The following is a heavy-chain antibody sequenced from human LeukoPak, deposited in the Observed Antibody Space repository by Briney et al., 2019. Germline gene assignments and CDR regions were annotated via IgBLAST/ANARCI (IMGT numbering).Heavy chain of an antibody. Sequence: GGSLRLSCVASGFSFSSSAMLWVRQAPGKGLEWVSSISSSSNHIYYANSVKGRFTVSRDNAKNSLYLQMNSQRAKNTAVYYCGRVPSIAIVRATEPGAFYIWGQGTMVTVSS. CDR1: GFSFSSSA. V-gene: IGHV3-21*01. CDR2: ISSSSNHI. D-gene: IGHD2/OR15-2a*01. CDR3: GRVPSIAIVRATEPGAFYI. J-gene: IGHJ3*02.